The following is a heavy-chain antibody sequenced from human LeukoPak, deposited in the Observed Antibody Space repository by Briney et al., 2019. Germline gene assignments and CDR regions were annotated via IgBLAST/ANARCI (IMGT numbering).Heavy chain of an antibody. Sequence: SQTLSLTCAVSGGSISSGGYSWSWIRQPPGKGLEWIGYIYHSGSTCYNPSLKSRVTISVDRSKNQFSLKPSSVTAADTAVYYCARTAHLDYGDYLDYWGQGTLVTVSS. CDR3: ARTAHLDYGDYLDY. CDR2: IYHSGST. CDR1: GGSISSGGYS. V-gene: IGHV4-30-2*01. D-gene: IGHD4-17*01. J-gene: IGHJ4*02.